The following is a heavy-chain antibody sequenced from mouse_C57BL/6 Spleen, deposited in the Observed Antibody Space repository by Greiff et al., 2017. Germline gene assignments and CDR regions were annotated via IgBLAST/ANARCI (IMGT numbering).Heavy chain of an antibody. CDR3: ARVARNYYGSDYFDY. Sequence: EVQLVESEGGLVQPGSSMKLSCTASGFTFSDYYMAWVRQVPEKGLEWVANINYDGSSTYYLDSLKSRFIISRDNAKNILYLQMSSLKSEDTATYYCARVARNYYGSDYFDYWGQGTTLTVSS. D-gene: IGHD1-1*01. CDR2: INYDGSST. V-gene: IGHV5-16*01. CDR1: GFTFSDYY. J-gene: IGHJ2*01.